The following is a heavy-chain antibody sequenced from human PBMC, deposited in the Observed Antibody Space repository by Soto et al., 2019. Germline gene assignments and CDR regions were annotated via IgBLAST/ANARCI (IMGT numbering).Heavy chain of an antibody. CDR3: ARDWGYSQDY. V-gene: IGHV3-74*01. J-gene: IGHJ4*02. D-gene: IGHD5-18*01. Sequence: EVQLVESGGGLVQPGRSLRLSCAASVITFSNNWMHWVRQAPGKGLVWVSHIKSDGSGTTYADSVKGRFTISRDNAKRTVYLQMNSLTVEDTAVYYCARDWGYSQDYWGQGTLVTVSS. CDR1: VITFSNNW. CDR2: IKSDGSGT.